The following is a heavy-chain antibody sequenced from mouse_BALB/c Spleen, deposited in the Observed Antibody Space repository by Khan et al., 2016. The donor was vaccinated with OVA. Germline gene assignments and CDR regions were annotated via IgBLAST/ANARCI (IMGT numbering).Heavy chain of an antibody. Sequence: QVQLKESGTELARPGASVKLSCKASGYTFTSYWMQWVKQRPGQGLEWIGAIYPGDGNTRYTRKFKGKATLTADKSSSTAYMQLSSLASEDSAVYFCVRGGITTGYFDYWGQGTTLTVSS. CDR2: IYPGDGNT. J-gene: IGHJ2*01. D-gene: IGHD1-1*01. CDR1: GYTFTSYW. CDR3: VRGGITTGYFDY. V-gene: IGHV1-87*01.